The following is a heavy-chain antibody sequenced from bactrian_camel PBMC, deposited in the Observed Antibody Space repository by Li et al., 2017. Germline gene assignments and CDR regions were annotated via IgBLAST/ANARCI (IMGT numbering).Heavy chain of an antibody. Sequence: HVQLVESGGGSVQAGGSLRLSCVYEYEYSATCMGWFRQTPRHAREGVAAAYTAGGSTYYVDSVKGRFTISRDNAKDMLYLQLNSLKTEDTAMYYCAQGYRAYRPVGPGTQVTVS. D-gene: IGHD2*01. CDR1: EYEYSATC. V-gene: IGHV3S1*01. CDR2: AYTAGGST. J-gene: IGHJ4*01.